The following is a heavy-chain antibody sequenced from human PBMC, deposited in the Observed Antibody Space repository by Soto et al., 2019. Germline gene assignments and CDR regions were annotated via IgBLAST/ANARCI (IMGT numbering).Heavy chain of an antibody. CDR3: ARGLPDPYYYDSSGYSN. CDR2: IYYSGST. V-gene: IGHV4-30-4*01. CDR1: GGSISSGDYY. D-gene: IGHD3-22*01. Sequence: PSETLSLTCTVSGGSISSGDYYWSWIRQPPGKGLEWIGYIYYSGSTYYNPSLKSRVTISVDTSKNQFSLKLSSVTAADTAVYYCARGLPDPYYYDSSGYSNWGQGTLVTVSS. J-gene: IGHJ4*02.